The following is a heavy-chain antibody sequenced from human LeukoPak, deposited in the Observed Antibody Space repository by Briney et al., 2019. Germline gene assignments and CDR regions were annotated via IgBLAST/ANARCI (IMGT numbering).Heavy chain of an antibody. CDR2: ISYDGSNK. V-gene: IGHV3-30*14. Sequence: GGSLRLSCAASGFTFSSHRMSWVRQAPGKGLEWVAVISYDGSNKYYADSVKGRFTISRDNSKNTLYLQMNSLRAEDTAVYYCARDGLDTASRVRFYDYWGQGTLVTVSS. CDR1: GFTFSSHR. D-gene: IGHD5-18*01. J-gene: IGHJ4*02. CDR3: ARDGLDTASRVRFYDY.